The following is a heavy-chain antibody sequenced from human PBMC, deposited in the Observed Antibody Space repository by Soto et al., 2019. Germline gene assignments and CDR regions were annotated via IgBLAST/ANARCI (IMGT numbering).Heavy chain of an antibody. J-gene: IGHJ6*02. Sequence: GGSLRLSCAASGFTFSSYAMHWVRQAPGKGLEWVAVISYDGSNKYYADSVKGRFTISRDNSKNTLYLQMNSLRAEDTAVYYFARDLYCSGGSCFSYGMDVWGQGTTVTVSS. CDR3: ARDLYCSGGSCFSYGMDV. D-gene: IGHD2-15*01. V-gene: IGHV3-30-3*01. CDR2: ISYDGSNK. CDR1: GFTFSSYA.